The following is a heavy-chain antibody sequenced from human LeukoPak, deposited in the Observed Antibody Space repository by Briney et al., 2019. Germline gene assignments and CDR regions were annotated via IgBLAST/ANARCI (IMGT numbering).Heavy chain of an antibody. D-gene: IGHD6-13*01. CDR1: GYTFRNYW. V-gene: IGHV5-51*01. Sequence: ESLKISCKGSGYTFRNYWIAWVRQMPGKGLEWMGIINPGDSDTRYSPSFQGQVTISADESTTTAYLQWSSLKASDTAMYYCARHRAAGGSYYYGTDVWGQGTTVTVSS. CDR3: ARHRAAGGSYYYGTDV. J-gene: IGHJ6*02. CDR2: INPGDSDT.